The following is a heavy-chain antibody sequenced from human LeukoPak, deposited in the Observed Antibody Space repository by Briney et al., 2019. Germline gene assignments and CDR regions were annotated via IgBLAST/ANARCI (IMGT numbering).Heavy chain of an antibody. CDR3: ARGLGTVTTIRFDP. D-gene: IGHD4-17*01. Sequence: SETLSLTCAVSGGSISSSNWWSWVRQPPGKGLEWIGEIYHSGSTNYNPSLKSRVTISVDTSKNQFSLKLSSVTAADSAVYYCARGLGTVTTIRFDPWGQGTLVTVSS. CDR2: IYHSGST. J-gene: IGHJ5*02. V-gene: IGHV4-4*02. CDR1: GGSISSSNW.